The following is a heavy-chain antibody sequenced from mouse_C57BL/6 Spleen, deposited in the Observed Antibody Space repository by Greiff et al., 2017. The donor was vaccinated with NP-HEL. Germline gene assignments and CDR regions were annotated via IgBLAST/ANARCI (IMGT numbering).Heavy chain of an antibody. J-gene: IGHJ1*03. CDR2: INPNNGGT. CDR1: GYTFTDYY. V-gene: IGHV1-26*01. D-gene: IGHD2-4*01. Sequence: EVQLQQSGPELVKPGASVKISCKASGYTFTDYYMNWVKQSHGKSLEWIGDINPNNGGTSYNQKFKGKATLTVDKSSSTAYMELRSLTSEDSAVYYCAREVGLRGYFDVWGTGTTVTVSS. CDR3: AREVGLRGYFDV.